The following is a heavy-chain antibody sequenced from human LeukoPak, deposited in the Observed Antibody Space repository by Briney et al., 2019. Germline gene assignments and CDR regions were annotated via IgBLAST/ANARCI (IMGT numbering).Heavy chain of an antibody. CDR3: ARTAGGGRYFDY. V-gene: IGHV4-38-2*02. D-gene: IGHD6-13*01. Sequence: SETLSLTCTVSGYSISSGYYWGWIRQPPGKGLEWIGSIYHSGSTYYNPSLKSRVTISVDTSKNQFSPKLSSVTAADTAVYYCARTAGGGRYFDYWGQGTLVTVSS. CDR1: GYSISSGYY. CDR2: IYHSGST. J-gene: IGHJ4*02.